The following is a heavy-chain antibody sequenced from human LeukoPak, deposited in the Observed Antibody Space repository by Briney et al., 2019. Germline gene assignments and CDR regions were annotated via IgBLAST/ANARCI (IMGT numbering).Heavy chain of an antibody. CDR2: TYYRSKWFK. CDR1: RDGVSSNSAA. J-gene: IGHJ5*02. V-gene: IGHV6-1*01. CDR3: TRGSIGGWFDP. D-gene: IGHD3-3*01. Sequence: SQTLSLTCAIGRDGVSSNSAAWNWVRLSPSRGLEWLGRTYYRSKWFKEYASSVKSRIILNSDTSRNEVSLHLHSVTPEDTAVYYCTRGSIGGWFDPWGQGTPVTVSS.